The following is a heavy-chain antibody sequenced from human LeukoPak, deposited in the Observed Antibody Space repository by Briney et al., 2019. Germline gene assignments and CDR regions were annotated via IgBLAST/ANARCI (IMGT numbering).Heavy chain of an antibody. CDR2: IYTSGST. CDR3: ARDQLSIFGVVLAAMDA. CDR1: GGSNSSGSYY. D-gene: IGHD3-3*01. V-gene: IGHV4-61*02. J-gene: IGHJ6*02. Sequence: SQTLSLTCTVSGGSNSSGSYYWSWIRQPAGKGLEWIGRIYTSGSTNYNPSLKSRVTISVDTSKNQFSLKLSSVTAADTAVYYCARDQLSIFGVVLAAMDAWGQGTTVTVSS.